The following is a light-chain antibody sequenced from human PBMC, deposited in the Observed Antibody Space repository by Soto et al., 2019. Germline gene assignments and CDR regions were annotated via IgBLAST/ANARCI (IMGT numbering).Light chain of an antibody. J-gene: IGLJ3*02. Sequence: NFMLTQPHSVSESPGKTVTISCTGSSGSIASNYVQWYQQRPGSAPTTVIYEDNQRPSGVPDRFSGSIDSSSSSASLTISGLKTEDEADYYCQSYDSSNWVFGGGTKVTVL. CDR1: SGSIASNY. CDR3: QSYDSSNWV. V-gene: IGLV6-57*02. CDR2: EDN.